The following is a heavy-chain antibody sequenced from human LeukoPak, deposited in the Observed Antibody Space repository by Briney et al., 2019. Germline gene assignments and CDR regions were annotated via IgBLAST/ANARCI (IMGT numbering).Heavy chain of an antibody. CDR3: ARQRVGYFRS. D-gene: IGHD2/OR15-2a*01. V-gene: IGHV3-30*01. J-gene: IGHJ5*02. Sequence: PGRSLRLSCAASGFTFSNYAMHWVRQAPGKGLEWVALMSYDGSYQYYADSVKGRFTISRDNSNNTVFLQMNSLRTEDTAVYCARQRVGYFRSWGQGTLVTVSS. CDR2: MSYDGSYQ. CDR1: GFTFSNYA.